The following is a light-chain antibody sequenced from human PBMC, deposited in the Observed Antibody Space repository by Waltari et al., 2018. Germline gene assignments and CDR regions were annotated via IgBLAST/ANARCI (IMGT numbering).Light chain of an antibody. J-gene: IGLJ2*01. CDR1: QLGDKN. Sequence: SYEATQPPSVSVSPGQTASITCSGDQLGDKNACWYQQKPGQSPVLGICQGSKRPSGIPGRFSGSNSGNTATLTIGGTQAVDEADYYCQAWDNSTVVFGGGTKLTVL. CDR3: QAWDNSTVV. CDR2: QGS. V-gene: IGLV3-1*01.